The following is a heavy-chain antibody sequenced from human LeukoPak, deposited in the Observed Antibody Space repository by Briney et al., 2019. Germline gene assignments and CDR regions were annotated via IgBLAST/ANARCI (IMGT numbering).Heavy chain of an antibody. CDR2: IYGDDST. V-gene: IGHV3-53*01. D-gene: IGHD3-22*01. Sequence: PAGSLTLSCAASGFTVSNNYLSWVRQAPGQGLEWVSVIYGDDSTYYTDSVKGRFTISRDSSKNTVYLQMNSLRAEDTAVYYCARSHYETSGSPHYFDYWGQGTLVTVSS. J-gene: IGHJ4*02. CDR3: ARSHYETSGSPHYFDY. CDR1: GFTVSNNY.